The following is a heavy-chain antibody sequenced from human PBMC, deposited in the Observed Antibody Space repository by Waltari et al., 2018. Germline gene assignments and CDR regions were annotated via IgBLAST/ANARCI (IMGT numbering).Heavy chain of an antibody. D-gene: IGHD6-6*01. CDR3: ASQRGVSLYYYMDV. CDR1: GGSISSGDYY. Sequence: QVQLQESGPGLVKPSQTLSLTCTVSGGSISSGDYYWSWIRQPPGKGLEWIGYIYYSGSTYYNPSLKSRVTISVDTSKNQFSLKLRSDDTAVYYCASQRGVSLYYYMDVWGKGTTVTVSS. J-gene: IGHJ6*03. V-gene: IGHV4-30-4*08. CDR2: IYYSGST.